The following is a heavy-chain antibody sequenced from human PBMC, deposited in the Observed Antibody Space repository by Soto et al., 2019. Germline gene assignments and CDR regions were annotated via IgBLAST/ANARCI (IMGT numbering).Heavy chain of an antibody. CDR2: MNPNSGNT. CDR1: GYTFTSYD. Sequence: QVQLVQSGAEVKKPGASVKVSCKASGYTFTSYDINWVRQATGQGLEWMGGMNPNSGNTGYAQKFQGRVTMTRNTSLSTAYIELSSLRSEHTAVYYCARHAPPIVARRRWFDPWGQGTLVTVSS. CDR3: ARHAPPIVARRRWFDP. V-gene: IGHV1-8*01. J-gene: IGHJ5*02. D-gene: IGHD6-6*01.